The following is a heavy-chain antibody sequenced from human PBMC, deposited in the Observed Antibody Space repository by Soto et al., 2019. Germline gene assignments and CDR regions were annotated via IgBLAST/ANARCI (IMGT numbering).Heavy chain of an antibody. CDR3: ATDGAAGAAMGV. V-gene: IGHV3-21*01. J-gene: IGHJ6*02. CDR2: ISGGGEYV. D-gene: IGHD6-13*01. Sequence: PGGSLRLSCAASGFTFSNDGMNWARQSPGKGLEWVSSISGGGEYVGYADSLKGRLTISRDNAKKSLYLQLNSLTADDTAVYYCATDGAAGAAMGVWGQGTTVTVSS. CDR1: GFTFSNDG.